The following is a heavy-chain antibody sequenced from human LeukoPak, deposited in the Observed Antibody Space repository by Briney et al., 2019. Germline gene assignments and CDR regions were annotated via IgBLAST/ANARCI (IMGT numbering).Heavy chain of an antibody. D-gene: IGHD2-2*01. J-gene: IGHJ4*02. CDR3: AKAGYCSSTSCLHGLFDY. CDR1: GFIFSSYA. V-gene: IGHV3-23*01. Sequence: SGGSLTLSCAASGFIFSSYAMSWVRQAPGKGLEWVSAVSGTGGSAYYVDSVKGRFTISRDNSKNTLYLQMNRRRAEDTAMYYCAKAGYCSSTSCLHGLFDYWGQGTLVTVSS. CDR2: VSGTGGSA.